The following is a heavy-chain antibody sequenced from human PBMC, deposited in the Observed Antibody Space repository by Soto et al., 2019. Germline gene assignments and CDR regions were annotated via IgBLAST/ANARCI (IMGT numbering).Heavy chain of an antibody. V-gene: IGHV4-61*01. Sequence: SETLSLTCTVSGGSVSSGSYYWSWIRQPPGKGLEWIGYIYYSGSTNYNPSLKSRVTISVDTSKNPFSLKLSSVTAADTAVYYCARERLYASGYYYGMDVWGQGTTFTVSS. CDR1: GGSVSSGSYY. CDR3: ARERLYASGYYYGMDV. CDR2: IYYSGST. D-gene: IGHD3-16*01. J-gene: IGHJ6*02.